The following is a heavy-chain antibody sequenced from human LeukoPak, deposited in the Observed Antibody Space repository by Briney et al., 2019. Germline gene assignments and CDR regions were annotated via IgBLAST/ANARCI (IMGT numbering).Heavy chain of an antibody. J-gene: IGHJ5*02. D-gene: IGHD2-21*01. CDR1: GFTFSSYS. Sequence: GGSLRLSCAASGFTFSSYSMNWVRQAPGKGLEWVSSISSSSSYIYYADSVKGRFTISRDNAKNSLYPQMNSLRAEDTAVYYCARDGVRDWFDPWGQGTLVTVSS. CDR2: ISSSSSYI. V-gene: IGHV3-21*01. CDR3: ARDGVRDWFDP.